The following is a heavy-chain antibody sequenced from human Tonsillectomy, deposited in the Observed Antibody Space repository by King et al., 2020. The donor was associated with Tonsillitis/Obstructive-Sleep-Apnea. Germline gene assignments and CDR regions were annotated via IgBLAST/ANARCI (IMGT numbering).Heavy chain of an antibody. CDR1: KFTFSRYA. CDR2: ISYDGSNK. D-gene: IGHD5-18*01. CDR3: ATDRTLGYSYCLSYYSFYGMDV. V-gene: IGHV3-30*04. Sequence: VQLVESGGGVVQPGRSLRLSCAASKFTFSRYAMHGVRQAPGKGLVWVAVISYDGSNKYYADSVKGRFTISRDNSQNTLYLQMNSLRAEDTAVYYCATDRTLGYSYCLSYYSFYGMDVWGQGTTVTVSS. J-gene: IGHJ6*02.